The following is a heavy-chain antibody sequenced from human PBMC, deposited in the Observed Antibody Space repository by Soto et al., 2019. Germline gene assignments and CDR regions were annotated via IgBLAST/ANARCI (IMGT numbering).Heavy chain of an antibody. CDR3: VRRAQYFDGTGFHAFDI. V-gene: IGHV3-23*01. Sequence: EVQLLESGGGLRQPGGSLRLSCVASGYNFNKYAVSWVRQAPGKGVEWVSAISSGGDNTHYADSVKGRFTMTRDNSKNMLYLEMNSLTGEDTAVYYCVRRAQYFDGTGFHAFDIWGQGTRVTVSS. J-gene: IGHJ3*02. D-gene: IGHD3-22*01. CDR1: GYNFNKYA. CDR2: ISSGGDNT.